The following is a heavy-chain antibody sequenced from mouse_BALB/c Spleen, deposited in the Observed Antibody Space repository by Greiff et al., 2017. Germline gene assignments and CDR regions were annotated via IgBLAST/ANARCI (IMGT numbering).Heavy chain of an antibody. CDR1: GYTFTSYW. CDR2: IYPGDGDT. D-gene: IGHD1-1*01. J-gene: IGHJ3*01. CDR3: ASNYGSIPFAY. V-gene: IGHV1-87*01. Sequence: SGAELARPGASVKLSCKASGYTFTSYWMQWVKQRPGQGLEWIGAIYPGDGDTRYTQKFKGKATLTADKSSSTAYMQLSSLASEDSAVYYCASNYGSIPFAYWGQGTLVTVSA.